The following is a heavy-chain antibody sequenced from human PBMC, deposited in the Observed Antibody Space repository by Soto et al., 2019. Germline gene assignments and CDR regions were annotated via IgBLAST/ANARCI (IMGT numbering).Heavy chain of an antibody. CDR3: ARVKVTILYYYAMDV. CDR1: GYTFTSYC. Sequence: QVQLVQSGAEVKKPGASVKVSCKASGYTFTSYCIHWVRQAPGQGLELVGIINPSVGSKNYAQNFQGRVTMTWDTSTSPVYMELSSLRYEDTAIYCCARVKVTILYYYAMDVRGQGTTVSVSS. J-gene: IGHJ6*02. D-gene: IGHD4-17*01. V-gene: IGHV1-46*01. CDR2: INPSVGSK.